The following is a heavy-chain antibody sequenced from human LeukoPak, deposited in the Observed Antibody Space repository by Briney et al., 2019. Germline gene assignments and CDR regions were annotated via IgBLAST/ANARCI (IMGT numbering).Heavy chain of an antibody. Sequence: SETLSLNCTVSGGSISSGGYYWSWIRQHPGKGLEWIGYIYYSGSTYYNPSLKSRVTISVDTSKDQFSLKLSSVTAADTAVYYCARVPHYGSGRHDYWGQGTLVTVSS. CDR3: ARVPHYGSGRHDY. J-gene: IGHJ4*02. CDR2: IYYSGST. V-gene: IGHV4-31*03. D-gene: IGHD3-10*01. CDR1: GGSISSGGYY.